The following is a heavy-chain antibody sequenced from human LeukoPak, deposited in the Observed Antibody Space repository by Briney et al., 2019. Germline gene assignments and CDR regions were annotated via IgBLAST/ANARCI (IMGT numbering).Heavy chain of an antibody. J-gene: IGHJ4*02. CDR2: ISNDGSNQ. CDR1: GFTFSTYG. D-gene: IGHD4/OR15-4a*01. V-gene: IGHV3-30*03. Sequence: GGSLRLSCAPSGFTFSTYGMHWVRQAPGRGLEWVAVISNDGSNQIYGDSVKGRFTISRDNSKNTLYLQMNSLRAEDTAVYYCARPQNSGAIMSFLIDSWGQGTLVNVSS. CDR3: ARPQNSGAIMSFLIDS.